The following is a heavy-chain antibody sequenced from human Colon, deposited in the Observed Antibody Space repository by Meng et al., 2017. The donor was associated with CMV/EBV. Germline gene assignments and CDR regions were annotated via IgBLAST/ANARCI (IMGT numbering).Heavy chain of an antibody. V-gene: IGHV3-23*03. D-gene: IGHD3-3*01. CDR1: GFTFSRYT. Sequence: GESLKISCAASGFTFSRYTMSWVRQGPGKGLEWVSLVYSDDSSTYYSDSVKGRFTISRDYSKNTLYLQMNSLRAEDTAVYYCARIAAGDFWSVYYPFDYWGQGTLVTVS. CDR2: VYSDDSST. CDR3: ARIAAGDFWSVYYPFDY. J-gene: IGHJ4*02.